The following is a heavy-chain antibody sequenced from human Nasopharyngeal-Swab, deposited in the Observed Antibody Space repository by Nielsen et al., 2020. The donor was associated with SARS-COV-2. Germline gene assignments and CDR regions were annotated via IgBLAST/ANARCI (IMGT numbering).Heavy chain of an antibody. V-gene: IGHV1-8*01. CDR1: GYTFTSYD. CDR2: MNPNSGNT. D-gene: IGHD2-2*02. CDR3: ARAGEGVVVPAAIMGGTYYYYYYMDV. J-gene: IGHJ6*03. Sequence: ASVKVSCKASGYTFTSYDINWVRQATGQGLEWMGWMNPNSGNTGYAQKFRGRVTMTRNTSISTAYMELSSLRSEDTAVYYCARAGEGVVVPAAIMGGTYYYYYYMDVWGKGTTVTVSS.